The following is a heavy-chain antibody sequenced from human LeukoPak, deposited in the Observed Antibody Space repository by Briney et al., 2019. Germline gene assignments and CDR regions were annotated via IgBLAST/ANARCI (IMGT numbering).Heavy chain of an antibody. J-gene: IGHJ3*02. CDR1: GGTFSSNT. CDR2: IIPIFGTA. CDR3: ARVWCSGGSCYSSRGAFDI. D-gene: IGHD2-15*01. Sequence: SVKVSCKASGGTFSSNTISWVRQAPGQGIECMGGIIPIFGTANYAQKFQGRVTITADESTSTAYMELSSLRYEDTAVYYCARVWCSGGSCYSSRGAFDIWGQGTMVTVSS. V-gene: IGHV1-69*01.